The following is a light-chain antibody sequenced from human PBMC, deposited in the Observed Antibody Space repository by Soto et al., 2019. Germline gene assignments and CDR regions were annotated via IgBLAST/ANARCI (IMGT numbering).Light chain of an antibody. CDR3: SSYAGSKNPYV. CDR2: EVT. V-gene: IGLV2-8*01. Sequence: QSVLTQPPSASGSPGQSVPISCTGTSGDIGGYDYVSWYQQHPGKAPKLMIYEVTKRPLGVPDRFSGSKSGNTASLTVSGLQAEDEADYYCSSYAGSKNPYVFGTGTKLTVL. J-gene: IGLJ1*01. CDR1: SGDIGGYDY.